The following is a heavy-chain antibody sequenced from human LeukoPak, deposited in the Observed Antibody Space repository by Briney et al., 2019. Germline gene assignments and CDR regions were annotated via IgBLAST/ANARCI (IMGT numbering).Heavy chain of an antibody. CDR2: FDPEDGET. D-gene: IGHD3-3*01. CDR1: GYTLTELS. CDR3: ARQFGGDAFDI. J-gene: IGHJ3*02. Sequence: ASVTVSCKVSGYTLTELSMHWVRQAPGKGLEWMGGFDPEDGETIYAQKFQGRVTITRNTSISTAYMELSSLRSEDTAVYYCARQFGGDAFDIWGQGTMVTVSS. V-gene: IGHV1-24*01.